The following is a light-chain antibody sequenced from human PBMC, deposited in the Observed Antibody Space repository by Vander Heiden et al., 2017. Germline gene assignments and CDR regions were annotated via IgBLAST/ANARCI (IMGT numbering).Light chain of an antibody. CDR2: DAS. CDR3: QQRSNWRVT. J-gene: IGKJ5*01. CDR1: QSSSS. Sequence: DIVLTHSPATLSLSPGGRATLSCRASQSSSSLAWYQQKPGQAPRPLIYDASNRATGIPARFSGSGSGTDFTLTISGLEPEDFAVYYCQQRSNWRVTFGQGTRLEIK. V-gene: IGKV3-11*01.